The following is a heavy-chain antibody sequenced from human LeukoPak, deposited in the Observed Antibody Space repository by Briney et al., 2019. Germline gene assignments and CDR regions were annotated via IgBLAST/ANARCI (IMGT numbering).Heavy chain of an antibody. CDR3: ARDPYSSGVGGNFDY. CDR1: GFTFSSYG. V-gene: IGHV3-30*19. Sequence: PGGSLRLSCAASGFTFSSYGMHWVRQAPGKGLEWVAVISYDGSNKYYADSVKGRFTISRDNSKNTLYLQMNSLRAEDTAVYYCARDPYSSGVGGNFDYWGQGTLVTVSS. D-gene: IGHD6-19*01. J-gene: IGHJ4*02. CDR2: ISYDGSNK.